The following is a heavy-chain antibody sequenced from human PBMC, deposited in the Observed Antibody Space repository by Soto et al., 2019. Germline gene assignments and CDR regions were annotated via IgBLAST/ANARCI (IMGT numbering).Heavy chain of an antibody. CDR2: ISSSSSYI. Sequence: EVQLVESGGGLVKPGGSLRLSCAASGFTFSSYSMNWVRQAPGKGLEWVSSISSSSSYIYYADSVKGRFTISRDNAKNSLYLQMNSLRAEDTAVYYCARGVRATTRFCFDYWGQGTLVTVSS. CDR1: GFTFSSYS. J-gene: IGHJ4*02. D-gene: IGHD1-26*01. CDR3: ARGVRATTRFCFDY. V-gene: IGHV3-21*01.